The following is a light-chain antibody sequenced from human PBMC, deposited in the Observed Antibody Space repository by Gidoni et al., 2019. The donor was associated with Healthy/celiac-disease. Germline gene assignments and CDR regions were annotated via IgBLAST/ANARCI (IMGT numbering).Light chain of an antibody. CDR1: SSNIVNNY. V-gene: IGLV1-51*01. Sequence: QSVLTQPPSVSAAPGQKVTISCSGSSSNIVNNYVSWYQQLPGTAPKLLIYDNNKRPSGIPDRFSGSKSGTSATLGITGLQTGDEADYYCGTWDSSLSALWVFGGGTKLTVL. CDR2: DNN. J-gene: IGLJ3*02. CDR3: GTWDSSLSALWV.